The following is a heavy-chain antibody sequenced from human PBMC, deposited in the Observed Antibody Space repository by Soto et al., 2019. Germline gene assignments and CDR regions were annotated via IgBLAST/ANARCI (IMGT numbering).Heavy chain of an antibody. J-gene: IGHJ4*02. V-gene: IGHV1-69*02. Sequence: QVQLVQSGAEVKKPGSSVKVSCKASGGTFSSYTISWVRQAPGQGLEWMGRIIPILGIANYAQKFRGRVTITADKSTSTAYMELSSLRSEDTAVYYCARGRGQQLVLVYWGQGTLVTVSS. CDR1: GGTFSSYT. CDR2: IIPILGIA. D-gene: IGHD6-13*01. CDR3: ARGRGQQLVLVY.